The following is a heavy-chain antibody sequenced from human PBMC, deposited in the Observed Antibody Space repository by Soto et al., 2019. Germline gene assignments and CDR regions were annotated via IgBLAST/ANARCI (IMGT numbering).Heavy chain of an antibody. D-gene: IGHD5-12*01. CDR3: ARAQMATTVDY. V-gene: IGHV4-30-4*01. CDR2: IYYSGST. Sequence: PSETLSLTCTVSGGSISSGDYYWSWIRQPPGKGLEWIGYIYYSGSTYYNPSLKSRVTISVDTSKNQFSLKLSSVTAADTAVYYCARAQMATTVDYWGQGTLVTVSS. J-gene: IGHJ4*02. CDR1: GGSISSGDYY.